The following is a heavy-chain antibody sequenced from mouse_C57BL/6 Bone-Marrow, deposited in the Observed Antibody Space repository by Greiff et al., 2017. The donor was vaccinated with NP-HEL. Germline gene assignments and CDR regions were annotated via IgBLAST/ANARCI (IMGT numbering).Heavy chain of an antibody. J-gene: IGHJ4*01. Sequence: DVMLVESGPGLAKPSQTLSLTCSVTGYSITSDYWNWIRKFPGNKLEYMGYISYSGSTYYNPSLKSRISITRDTSMNQYYLQLNSVTTEDTATYYCARSPLWLRRNYYAMDYWGQGTSVTVSS. D-gene: IGHD2-2*01. V-gene: IGHV3-8*01. CDR1: GYSITSDY. CDR3: ARSPLWLRRNYYAMDY. CDR2: ISYSGST.